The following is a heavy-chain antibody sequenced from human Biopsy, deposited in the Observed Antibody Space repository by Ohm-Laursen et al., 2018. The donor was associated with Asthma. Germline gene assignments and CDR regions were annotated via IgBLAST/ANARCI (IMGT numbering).Heavy chain of an antibody. J-gene: IGHJ5*02. CDR2: IFWEEYN. CDR1: GFSLRTPGVG. Sequence: TQTLTLTCSFSGFSLRTPGVGAGWIRQSPGKALEWLALIFWEEYNLFRPPLKRRLTITKDPSKNQVVLTMSKMDPVDSGTYYCAVSQDSGFDDHSPSWFDPWGQGTLVTVSS. D-gene: IGHD3-9*01. CDR3: AVSQDSGFDDHSPSWFDP. V-gene: IGHV2-5*02.